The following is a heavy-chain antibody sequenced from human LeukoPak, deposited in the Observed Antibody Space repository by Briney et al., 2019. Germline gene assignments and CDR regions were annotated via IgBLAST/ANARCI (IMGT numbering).Heavy chain of an antibody. V-gene: IGHV3-23*01. CDR2: ISGSGGST. Sequence: GGSLRLSCAASGFTFTNYAMTWVRQAPGKGLEWVSAISGSGGSTYYADSVKGRFTISRDNSKNTLYLQMNSLRAEDTAVYYCAKGGSQYRPTAYFDYWGQGTLVTVSS. J-gene: IGHJ4*02. CDR3: AKGGSQYRPTAYFDY. D-gene: IGHD3-10*01. CDR1: GFTFTNYA.